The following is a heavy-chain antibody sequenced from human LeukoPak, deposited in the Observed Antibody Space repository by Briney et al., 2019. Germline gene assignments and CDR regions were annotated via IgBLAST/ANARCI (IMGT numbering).Heavy chain of an antibody. Sequence: GSSVKVSCKASGGTFSNYAISWVRQAPGQGLEWVGGIIPFFATANYAQRFQGRVTITADESTTTVYMVLSSLRSEDTAVYYCARVPGDYWGQGTLVTVSS. J-gene: IGHJ4*02. V-gene: IGHV1-69*01. CDR3: ARVPGDY. CDR2: IIPFFATA. CDR1: GGTFSNYA.